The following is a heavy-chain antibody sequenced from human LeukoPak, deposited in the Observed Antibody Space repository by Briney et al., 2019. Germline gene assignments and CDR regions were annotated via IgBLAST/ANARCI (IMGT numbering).Heavy chain of an antibody. V-gene: IGHV1-18*01. CDR2: ISTYNGDT. D-gene: IGHD1-26*01. CDR3: VTDMTGGSHCDH. J-gene: IGHJ4*02. CDR1: GYTFTTYG. Sequence: ASVTVSCKTSGYTFTTYGISWVRQTPGQGLEWMGWISTYNGDTKFARKLQGRVALTTDTSTRTVYMELRTLRSDDTAVYYCVTDMTGGSHCDHWGQGTLVTVSS.